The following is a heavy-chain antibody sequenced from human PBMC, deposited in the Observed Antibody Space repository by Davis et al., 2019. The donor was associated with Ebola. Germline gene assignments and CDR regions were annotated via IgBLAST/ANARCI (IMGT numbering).Heavy chain of an antibody. D-gene: IGHD6-13*01. V-gene: IGHV3-48*03. CDR1: GFTFSSYE. CDR2: ISSSGNTI. J-gene: IGHJ4*02. Sequence: GESLKISCAASGFTFSSYELNWVRQAPGKGLEWVSYISSSGNTIYYADSVKGRFTISRDNAKNSLYLQMNSLRVEDTAVYYCARGGIAAAGTDYWGQGTLVTVSS. CDR3: ARGGIAAAGTDY.